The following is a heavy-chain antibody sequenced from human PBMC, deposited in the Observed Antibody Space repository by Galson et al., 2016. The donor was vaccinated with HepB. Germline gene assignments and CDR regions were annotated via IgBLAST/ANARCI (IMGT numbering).Heavy chain of an antibody. CDR2: IYNGGST. D-gene: IGHD2/OR15-2a*01. V-gene: IGHV4-59*02. CDR3: AREEYTTSWYDY. Sequence: SETLSLTCTVSGASVSSYYWSWIRQPPGKGLEWIGYIYNGGSTNYKPSLTSRVSISVDTSKNQLLLKLTSVTAADTAVYYCAREEYTTSWYDYWGHGTLVTVSS. CDR1: GASVSSYY. J-gene: IGHJ5*01.